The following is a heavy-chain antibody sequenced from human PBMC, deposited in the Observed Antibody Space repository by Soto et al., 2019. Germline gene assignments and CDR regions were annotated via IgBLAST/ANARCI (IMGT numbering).Heavy chain of an antibody. V-gene: IGHV4-38-2*01. Sequence: SETLSLTCDVSGYSITSGYYWGWVRQPPGKGLEWIGSFYYGGSTFYNPSLKSRVTISVDASKNNFSPRLTSVTAADTAVYFCTRVVAGLDYWGQGILVTVSS. CDR3: TRVVAGLDY. D-gene: IGHD6-19*01. CDR2: FYYGGST. J-gene: IGHJ4*02. CDR1: GYSITSGYY.